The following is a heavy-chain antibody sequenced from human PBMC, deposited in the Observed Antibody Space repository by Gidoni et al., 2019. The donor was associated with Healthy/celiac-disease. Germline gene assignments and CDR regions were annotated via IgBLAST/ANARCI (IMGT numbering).Heavy chain of an antibody. Sequence: EVQLLESGGGLVQPVGALRLSCAAPGFTFSSYAMSWVRQAPGKGLEWVSAISGSGGSTYYADYVKGRFTISRDNSKNTLYLQMNSLRAEDTAVYYCANVASGYSYGYSHWGQGTLVTVSS. D-gene: IGHD5-18*01. CDR1: GFTFSSYA. CDR2: ISGSGGST. V-gene: IGHV3-23*01. J-gene: IGHJ4*02. CDR3: ANVASGYSYGYSH.